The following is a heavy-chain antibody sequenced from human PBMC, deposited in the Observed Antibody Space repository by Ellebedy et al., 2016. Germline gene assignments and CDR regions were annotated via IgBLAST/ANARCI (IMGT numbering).Heavy chain of an antibody. D-gene: IGHD3-16*01. CDR1: GFTFTSSA. CDR3: ARDAITFGGVIFDY. V-gene: IGHV1-58*01. Sequence: SVKVSCXASGFTFTSSAVQWVRQARGQRLEWIGWIVVGSGNTNYAQKFQERVTITRDMSTSTAYMELSSLRSEDTAVYYCARDAITFGGVIFDYWGQGTLVTVSS. J-gene: IGHJ4*02. CDR2: IVVGSGNT.